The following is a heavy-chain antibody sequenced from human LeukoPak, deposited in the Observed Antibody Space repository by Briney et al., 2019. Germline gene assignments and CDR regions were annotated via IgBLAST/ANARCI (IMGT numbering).Heavy chain of an antibody. J-gene: IGHJ5*02. CDR2: IKSKTDGGTT. Sequence: PGGSLRLSCAASGFTSSNVWMSWVRQAPGKGLEWVGRIKSKTDGGTTDYAALVKGRLTISRDDSKNTLYLQMNSLKTEDTAVYYCTPYSWFDPWGQGTLVTVSS. CDR3: TPYSWFDP. CDR1: GFTSSNVW. D-gene: IGHD3-16*01. V-gene: IGHV3-15*01.